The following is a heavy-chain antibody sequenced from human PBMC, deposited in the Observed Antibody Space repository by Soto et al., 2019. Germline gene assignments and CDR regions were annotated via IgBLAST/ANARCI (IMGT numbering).Heavy chain of an antibody. D-gene: IGHD3-22*01. Sequence: GGSLRLSCAASGFTFSNAWMNWVRQAPGKGLEWVGRIKSKTDGGTTDYAEPVQGRFTISRDESKNTLYLQMNSLKTEDTAVYYCTTAKYYYDSSGYLPFDYWGQGTLVTVSS. CDR1: GFTFSNAW. CDR2: IKSKTDGGTT. CDR3: TTAKYYYDSSGYLPFDY. J-gene: IGHJ4*02. V-gene: IGHV3-15*07.